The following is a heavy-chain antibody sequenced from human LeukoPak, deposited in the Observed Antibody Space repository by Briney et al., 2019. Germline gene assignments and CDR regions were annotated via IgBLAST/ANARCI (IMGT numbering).Heavy chain of an antibody. Sequence: GGSLRLSCVTSGFTFSRYWMSWVRQAPGKGLEWVANINEDGSEKNYVDSVRGRLTISRDNAQNSLYLQMNNLRADDTAVYYCARPSSYNDGWGSGHWGREPRLTLSS. CDR2: INEDGSEK. J-gene: IGHJ4*02. CDR3: ARPSSYNDGWGSGH. V-gene: IGHV3-7*01. CDR1: GFTFSRYW. D-gene: IGHD5-24*01.